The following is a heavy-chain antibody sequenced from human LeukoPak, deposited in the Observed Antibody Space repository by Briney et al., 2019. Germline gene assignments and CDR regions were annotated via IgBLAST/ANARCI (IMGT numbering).Heavy chain of an antibody. V-gene: IGHV3-23*01. D-gene: IGHD4-11*01. J-gene: IGHJ4*02. Sequence: GGSLRLSCAASGFTFSSYAMSWVRQAPGKGLEWVSAISGSGGSTYYADSVKGRFTISRDNSKNTLYPQMNSLRAEDTAVYYCGSNSDETTNDYWGQGTLVTVSS. CDR2: ISGSGGST. CDR3: GSNSDETTNDY. CDR1: GFTFSSYA.